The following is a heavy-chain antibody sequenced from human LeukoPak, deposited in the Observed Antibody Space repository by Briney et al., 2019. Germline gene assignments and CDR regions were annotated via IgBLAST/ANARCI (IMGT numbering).Heavy chain of an antibody. CDR2: ISISGTTM. CDR3: ARGGSSGYHYNAFDI. V-gene: IGHV3-48*03. D-gene: IGHD3-22*01. CDR1: GFTFSGYE. J-gene: IGHJ3*02. Sequence: GGSLRLSCAASGFTFSGYEMNWVRQAPGKGLEWVSYISISGTTMFYADSVKGRFTISRDNSRTSLYLQMSSLRAEDTAVYYCARGGSSGYHYNAFDIWGLGTMVTVSS.